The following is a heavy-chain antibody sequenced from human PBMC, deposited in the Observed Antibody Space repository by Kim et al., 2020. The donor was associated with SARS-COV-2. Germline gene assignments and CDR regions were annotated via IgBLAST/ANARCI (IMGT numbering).Heavy chain of an antibody. CDR3: ARPGGGYDAALLDY. V-gene: IGHV1-2*02. Sequence: AQKFQGRVTMNRDTSISTAYMELSSLRSDDTAVYYCARPGGGYDAALLDYWGQGTLVTVSS. D-gene: IGHD5-12*01. J-gene: IGHJ4*02.